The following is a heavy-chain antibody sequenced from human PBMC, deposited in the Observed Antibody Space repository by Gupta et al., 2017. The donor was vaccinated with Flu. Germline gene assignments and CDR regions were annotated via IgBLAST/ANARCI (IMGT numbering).Heavy chain of an antibody. CDR3: ARSGESDPYYYYYYGMDV. CDR1: GGTFSSYA. D-gene: IGHD2-21*01. Sequence: QVQLVQSGAEVKKPGSSVKVSCKASGGTFSSYAIRWVRQAPGQGLEWMGGIIPIFGTANYAQKFQGRVTITADESTSTAYMELSSLRSEDTAVYYCARSGESDPYYYYYYGMDVWGQGTTVTVSS. J-gene: IGHJ6*02. V-gene: IGHV1-69*01. CDR2: IIPIFGTA.